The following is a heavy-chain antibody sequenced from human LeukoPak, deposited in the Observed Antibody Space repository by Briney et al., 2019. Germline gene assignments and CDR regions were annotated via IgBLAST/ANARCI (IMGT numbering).Heavy chain of an antibody. CDR2: ISGSGGST. V-gene: IGHV3-23*01. D-gene: IGHD3-3*01. Sequence: GGSLRLSCAASGFTFSSYAMSWVRQAPGKGLEWVSAISGSGGSTYYADSVKGRFTISRDNSKNTLYLQMNSVRAEDTAVYYCAKDRITIFGVVISGSLGFDYWGQGTLVTVSS. CDR3: AKDRITIFGVVISGSLGFDY. J-gene: IGHJ4*02. CDR1: GFTFSSYA.